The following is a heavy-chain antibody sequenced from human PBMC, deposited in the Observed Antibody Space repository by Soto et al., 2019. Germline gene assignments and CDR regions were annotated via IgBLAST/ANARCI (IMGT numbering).Heavy chain of an antibody. CDR3: ATIKGYYDFWCGYSNWFDP. Sequence: ASVKVSCKVSGYTLTELSMHWVRQAPGKGLEWMGGFDPEDGETIYAQKFQGRVTMTEDTSTDTAYMELSSLRSEDTAVYYCATIKGYYDFWCGYSNWFDPWGQGTLVTVSS. V-gene: IGHV1-24*01. CDR2: FDPEDGET. D-gene: IGHD3-3*01. CDR1: GYTLTELS. J-gene: IGHJ5*02.